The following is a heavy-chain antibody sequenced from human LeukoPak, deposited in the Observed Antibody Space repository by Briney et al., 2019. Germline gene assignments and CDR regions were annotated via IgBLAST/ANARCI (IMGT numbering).Heavy chain of an antibody. V-gene: IGHV4-34*01. D-gene: IGHD4-4*01. J-gene: IGHJ4*02. CDR1: GGSFSGYY. CDR3: ARGFYSIFDY. Sequence: SETLSLTCAVYGGSFSGYYWSWIRQPPGKGLEWIGEINPSGSTNYNPSLKSRVTISVDTSKNQFSLKLSSVTAADTAVYYCARGFYSIFDYWGQGTLVTVSS. CDR2: INPSGST.